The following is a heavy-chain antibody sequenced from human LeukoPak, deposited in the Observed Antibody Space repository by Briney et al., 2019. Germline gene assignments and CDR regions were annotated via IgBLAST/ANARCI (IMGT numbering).Heavy chain of an antibody. D-gene: IGHD3-3*01. CDR2: IYHSGST. CDR1: GYPISSGYY. V-gene: IGHV4-38-2*02. CDR3: ARGSGSFDY. J-gene: IGHJ4*02. Sequence: SETLSLTCTVSGYPISSGYYWGWIRQPPGKGLEWIGSIYHSGSTYYNPSLKSRVTISVDTSKNQFSLKLSSVTAADTAVYYCARGSGSFDYWGQGTLVTVSS.